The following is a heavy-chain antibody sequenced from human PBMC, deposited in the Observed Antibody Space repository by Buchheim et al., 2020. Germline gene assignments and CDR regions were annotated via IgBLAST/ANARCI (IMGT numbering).Heavy chain of an antibody. J-gene: IGHJ6*02. CDR2: IDWDDDK. CDR1: GFSLSTSGLR. Sequence: QVTLKESGPALVKPTQTLTLTCTFSGFSLSTSGLRASWIRQPPGKALEWLARIDWDDDKFYSTSLKSRPTISKDTSKNQVGLTMTNMDPVDTATYFCAASTSYYYGMDVWGQGTT. CDR3: AASTSYYYGMDV. V-gene: IGHV2-70*04.